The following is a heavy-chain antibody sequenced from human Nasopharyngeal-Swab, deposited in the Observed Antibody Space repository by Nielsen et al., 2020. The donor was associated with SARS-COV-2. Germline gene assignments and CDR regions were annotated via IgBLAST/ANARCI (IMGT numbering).Heavy chain of an antibody. CDR3: ARDSGGYLDY. D-gene: IGHD3-22*01. CDR2: ISYDGSNK. Sequence: GGSLRLSCAASGFTFDDYGMSWVRQAPGKGLEWVAVISYDGSNKYYADSVKGRFTISRDNSKNTLYLQMNSLRAEDTAVYYCARDSGGYLDYWGQGTLVTVSS. V-gene: IGHV3-30*03. CDR1: GFTFDDYG. J-gene: IGHJ4*02.